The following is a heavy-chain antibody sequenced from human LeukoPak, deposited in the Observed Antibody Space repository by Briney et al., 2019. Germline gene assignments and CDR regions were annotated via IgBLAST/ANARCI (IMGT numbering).Heavy chain of an antibody. Sequence: SETLSLTCAVSGGSISSSNWWSWVRPPPGKGLEWIGEIYHSGSTNYNPSLKSRVTISVDKSKNQFSLKLSSVTAADTAVYYCAKYHYDSSGYPLGFDYWGQGTLVTVSS. CDR2: IYHSGST. D-gene: IGHD3-22*01. V-gene: IGHV4-4*02. J-gene: IGHJ4*02. CDR1: GGSISSSNW. CDR3: AKYHYDSSGYPLGFDY.